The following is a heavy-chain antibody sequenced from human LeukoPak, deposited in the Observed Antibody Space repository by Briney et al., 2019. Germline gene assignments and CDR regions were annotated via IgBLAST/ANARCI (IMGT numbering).Heavy chain of an antibody. V-gene: IGHV4-59*01. CDR2: IYYSGST. D-gene: IGHD5-18*01. CDR1: GGSISSYY. Sequence: SETLSLTCTVSGGSISSYYWSWIRQPPGKGLEWIGYIYYSGSTNYNPSLKSRVTTSVDTSKNQFSLKLSSVTAADTAVYYCARQTQGYSYVPDYWGQGTLVTVSS. CDR3: ARQTQGYSYVPDY. J-gene: IGHJ4*02.